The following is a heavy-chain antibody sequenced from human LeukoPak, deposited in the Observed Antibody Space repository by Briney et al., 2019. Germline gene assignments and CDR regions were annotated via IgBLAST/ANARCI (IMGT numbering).Heavy chain of an antibody. CDR3: ARGYTLGWFDP. CDR1: GGSISSYY. CDR2: ISPSGTT. D-gene: IGHD1-14*01. V-gene: IGHV4-4*07. J-gene: IGHJ5*02. Sequence: KSSETLSLTCTVSGGSISSYYCSWIRQPAGKGLEWIGRISPSGTTNYNPSLKSRVTMSVDTSKNQFSLKLSSVTAADTAVYYCARGYTLGWFDPWGQGTLVTVSS.